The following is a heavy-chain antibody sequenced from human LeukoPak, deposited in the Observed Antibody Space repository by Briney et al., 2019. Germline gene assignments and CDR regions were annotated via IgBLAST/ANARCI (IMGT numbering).Heavy chain of an antibody. V-gene: IGHV3-7*04. CDR1: GFTFSYCW. CDR2: IKQDGSEK. D-gene: IGHD6-19*01. J-gene: IGHJ4*02. CDR3: ARPPPRRDGSGWNYFDY. Sequence: PGGSLRLSCAASGFTFSYCWMSWVRQAPGKGLEWVANIKQDGSEKNHVDSVKGRFTISRDNAKNSLYLQMNSLRAEDTAVYYCARPPPRRDGSGWNYFDYWGQGTLVTVSS.